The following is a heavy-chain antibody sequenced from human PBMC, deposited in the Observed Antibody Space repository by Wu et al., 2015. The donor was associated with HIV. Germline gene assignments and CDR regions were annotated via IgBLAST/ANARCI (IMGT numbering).Heavy chain of an antibody. CDR1: GYTFTDYF. J-gene: IGHJ4*02. Sequence: QVQLVQSGAEMKKPGASVKVSCKASGYTFTDYFMHWVRQAPGQGLEWMGWINPKSGVTNYAQKFQGRVTMTRDTSISTGYMEVRRLRSDDTAVYYCAKSPAPTRGWENYYFDSWGQGTLVTVSS. D-gene: IGHD3-10*01. CDR3: AKSPAPTRGWENYYFDS. V-gene: IGHV1-2*02. CDR2: INPKSGVT.